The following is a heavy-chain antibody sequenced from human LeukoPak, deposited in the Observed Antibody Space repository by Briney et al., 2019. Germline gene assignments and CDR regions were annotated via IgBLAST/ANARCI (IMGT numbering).Heavy chain of an antibody. CDR2: INHSGST. D-gene: IGHD2-21*01. CDR1: GGSFSGYY. V-gene: IGHV4-34*01. CDR3: ARGRLLFGLRNGHLDY. Sequence: SETLSLTCAVYGGSFSGYYWSWIRQPPGKGLEWIGEINHSGSTNYNPSLKSRVTISVDTSKNQFSLKLSSVTAADTAVYYCARGRLLFGLRNGHLDYWAREPWSPSPQ. J-gene: IGHJ4*02.